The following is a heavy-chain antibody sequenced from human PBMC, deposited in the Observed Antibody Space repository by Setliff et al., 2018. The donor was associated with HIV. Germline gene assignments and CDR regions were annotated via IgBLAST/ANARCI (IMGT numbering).Heavy chain of an antibody. CDR2: ISSSGTTI. D-gene: IGHD3-22*01. J-gene: IGHJ4*02. Sequence: TFSNYEMNWVRQAPGKGLEWVSYISSSGTTIYYADSVKGRFTISRDNAKNSLYLQMNSLRAEDTAAYYCARPNYYDSSGSFDYWGQGTLVTVSS. CDR3: ARPNYYDSSGSFDY. CDR1: TFSNYE. V-gene: IGHV3-48*03.